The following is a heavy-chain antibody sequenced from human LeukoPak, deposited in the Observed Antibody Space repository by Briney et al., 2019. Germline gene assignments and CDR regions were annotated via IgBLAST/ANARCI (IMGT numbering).Heavy chain of an antibody. CDR2: IYYSGST. D-gene: IGHD2-15*01. Sequence: SETLSLTCTFSGGSISSYYWSWIRQPPGKGLEWIGYIYYSGSTNYNPSLKSRVTISVDTSKNQFSLKLSSVTAADTAVYYCARQSNVVVVAATEWGQGTLVTVSS. CDR3: ARQSNVVVVAATE. J-gene: IGHJ4*02. V-gene: IGHV4-59*08. CDR1: GGSISSYY.